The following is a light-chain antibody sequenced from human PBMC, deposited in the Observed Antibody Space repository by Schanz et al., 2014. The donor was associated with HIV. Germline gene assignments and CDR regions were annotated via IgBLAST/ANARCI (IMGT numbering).Light chain of an antibody. CDR1: SSDVGGYNY. CDR3: CSYTGSGTLV. J-gene: IGLJ2*01. V-gene: IGLV2-14*03. CDR2: DVS. Sequence: QSALTQPASVSGSPGQSITISCTGTSSDVGGYNYVSWYQQHPGKAPKLMIFDVSNRPSGVSNRFSGSKSANTASLTVSGLQPEDEADYYCCSYTGSGTLVFGGGTKLTVL.